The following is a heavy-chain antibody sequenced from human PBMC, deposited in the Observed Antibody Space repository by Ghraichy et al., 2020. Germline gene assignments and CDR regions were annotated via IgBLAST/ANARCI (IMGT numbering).Heavy chain of an antibody. CDR1: GYTFTGYY. V-gene: IGHV1-2*04. CDR3: AREGTTGTAVYYYYGMDV. CDR2: INPNSGGT. J-gene: IGHJ6*02. D-gene: IGHD1-1*01. Sequence: ASVKVSCKASGYTFTGYYMHWVRQAPGQGLEWMGWINPNSGGTNYAQKFQGWVTMTRDTSISTAYMELSRLRSDDTAVYYCAREGTTGTAVYYYYGMDVWGQGTTVTVSS.